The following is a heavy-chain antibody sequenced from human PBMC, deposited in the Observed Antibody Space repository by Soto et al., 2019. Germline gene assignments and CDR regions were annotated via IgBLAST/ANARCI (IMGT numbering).Heavy chain of an antibody. Sequence: ASVKVSCKASGYTFTSYGISWVRQAPGQGLEWMGWISAYNGNTNYAQKLQGRVTMTTDTSTSTAYMELRSLRSDDTAMYYCARSGKLRFLAWLSSGGAFDIWGQGTMVTVSS. J-gene: IGHJ3*02. CDR3: ARSGKLRFLAWLSSGGAFDI. V-gene: IGHV1-18*04. CDR2: ISAYNGNT. D-gene: IGHD3-3*01. CDR1: GYTFTSYG.